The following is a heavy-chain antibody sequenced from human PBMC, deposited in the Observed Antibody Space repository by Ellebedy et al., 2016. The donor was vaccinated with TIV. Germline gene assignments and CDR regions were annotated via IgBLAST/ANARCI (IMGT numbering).Heavy chain of an antibody. D-gene: IGHD3-22*01. CDR3: ARGVYDSSDYYPFDY. J-gene: IGHJ4*02. CDR2: ISWDGGST. Sequence: GESLKISCAASGFTFDDYTMHWVRQAPGKGLEWVSLISWDGGSTYYADSVKGRFTVSRDNSKNTLYLQMNSLRAEDTAVYYCARGVYDSSDYYPFDYWGQGTLVTVSS. V-gene: IGHV3-43*01. CDR1: GFTFDDYT.